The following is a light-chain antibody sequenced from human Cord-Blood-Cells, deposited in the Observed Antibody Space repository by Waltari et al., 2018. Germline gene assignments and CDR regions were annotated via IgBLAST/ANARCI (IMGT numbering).Light chain of an antibody. CDR2: AAS. CDR1: PSISSY. Sequence: DIQMTQPPSSLSASLGDRVTITCRASPSISSYLNWYQQKPGKAPKLLIYAASSLQSGVPSRFSGSGSGTDFTLTISRLQPEDFATYYCQQSYSTPYTFGQGTKLEIK. V-gene: IGKV1-39*01. J-gene: IGKJ2*01. CDR3: QQSYSTPYT.